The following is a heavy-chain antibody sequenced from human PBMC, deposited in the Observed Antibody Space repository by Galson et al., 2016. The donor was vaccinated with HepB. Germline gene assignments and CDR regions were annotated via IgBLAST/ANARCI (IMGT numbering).Heavy chain of an antibody. V-gene: IGHV3-53*04. Sequence: SLRLSCAASGFTVSNNYMIWVRQAPGKGLEWVSVIYSGGSTFYADSVKGRFSISRHNSKNTLYLQMNSLRAEDTAVYYCARVNSGTYQLVIDYWGQGTLVTVSS. J-gene: IGHJ4*02. CDR2: IYSGGST. D-gene: IGHD3-10*01. CDR3: ARVNSGTYQLVIDY. CDR1: GFTVSNNY.